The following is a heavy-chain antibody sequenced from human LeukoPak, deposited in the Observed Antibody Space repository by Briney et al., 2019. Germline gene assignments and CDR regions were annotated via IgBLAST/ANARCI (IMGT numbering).Heavy chain of an antibody. CDR3: ARVVVAARAIDF. CDR1: GGSFSGYY. CDR2: IYHSGTT. Sequence: SETLSLTCAVYGGSFSGYYWSWIRQPPGKGLEWIGNIYHSGTTYYNPSLMSRVTISVDTSKNQFSLRLTSATAADTAVYYCARVVVAARAIDFWGQGTLVTVSS. D-gene: IGHD2-15*01. V-gene: IGHV4-34*01. J-gene: IGHJ4*02.